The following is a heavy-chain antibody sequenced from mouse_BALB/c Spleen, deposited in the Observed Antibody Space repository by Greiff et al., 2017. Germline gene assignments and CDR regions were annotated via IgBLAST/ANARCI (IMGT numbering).Heavy chain of an antibody. CDR1: GFTFSSYT. CDR3: ARHDSYYVPASYYYAIDY. CDR2: ISNGGGSN. Sequence: EVKLMESGGGLVQPGGSLKLSCAASGFTFSSYTMSWVRQTPEKRLEWVAYISNGGGSNYYPDTVKGRFTISRDNAKNTLYLKMSSLKSEDTAMYYCARHDSYYVPASYYYAIDYWGQGTSVTVSS. V-gene: IGHV5-12-2*01. D-gene: IGHD2-3*01. J-gene: IGHJ4*01.